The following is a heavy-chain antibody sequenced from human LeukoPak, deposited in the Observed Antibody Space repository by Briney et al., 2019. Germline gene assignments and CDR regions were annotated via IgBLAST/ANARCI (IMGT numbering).Heavy chain of an antibody. CDR3: AKDLIPRGYDDFYYFDY. D-gene: IGHD5-12*01. V-gene: IGHV3-23*01. CDR2: ISGSGGST. Sequence: GGSLRLSCAASGFTFSSYSMSWVRQAPGKGLEWVSAISGSGGSTYYADSVKGRFTISRDNSKNTLYLQMNSLRAEDTAVYYCAKDLIPRGYDDFYYFDYWGQGTLVTVSA. J-gene: IGHJ4*02. CDR1: GFTFSSYS.